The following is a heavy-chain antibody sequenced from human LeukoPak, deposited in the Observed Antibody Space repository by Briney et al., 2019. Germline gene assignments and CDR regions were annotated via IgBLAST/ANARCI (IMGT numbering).Heavy chain of an antibody. CDR1: GYSFTSYW. CDR3: ARQVYDILTGYQDYFDY. D-gene: IGHD3-9*01. V-gene: IGHV5-51*01. J-gene: IGHJ4*02. CDR2: IYPGDSDT. Sequence: GESLKISCKGSGYSFTSYWIGWVRQMPGKGLEWMGIIYPGDSDTRYSPSFQGQVTISADKSISTAYLRWSSLKASDTAMHYCARQVYDILTGYQDYFDYWGQGTLVTVSS.